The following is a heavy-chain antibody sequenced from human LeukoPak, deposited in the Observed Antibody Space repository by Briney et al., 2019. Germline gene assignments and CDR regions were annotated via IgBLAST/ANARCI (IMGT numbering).Heavy chain of an antibody. CDR2: INPNSGGT. CDR1: GYTFNAYY. CDR3: ARAGGGYSSGWGAFDI. D-gene: IGHD5-18*01. V-gene: IGHV1-2*02. J-gene: IGHJ3*02. Sequence: ASVKVSCKASGYTFNAYYIHWVRQAPGQGLEWMGWINPNSGGTSYAQKFQGRVTMTRDTSISTAYMELSRLGSDDTAAYFCARAGGGYSSGWGAFDIWGQGTVVTVSS.